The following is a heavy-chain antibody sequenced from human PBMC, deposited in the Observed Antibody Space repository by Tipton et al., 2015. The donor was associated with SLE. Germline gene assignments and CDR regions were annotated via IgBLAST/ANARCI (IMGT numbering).Heavy chain of an antibody. V-gene: IGHV3-21*04. CDR1: GFTFSSYS. J-gene: IGHJ4*02. Sequence: SLRLSCAASGFTFSSYSMNWVRQAPGKGLEWVSSISSSSSYIYYADSVKGRFTISRDNSKNTLYLQMNSLRAEDTAVYYCAKGWFGELSLNFDYWGQGTLVTVSS. D-gene: IGHD3-10*01. CDR3: AKGWFGELSLNFDY. CDR2: ISSSSSYI.